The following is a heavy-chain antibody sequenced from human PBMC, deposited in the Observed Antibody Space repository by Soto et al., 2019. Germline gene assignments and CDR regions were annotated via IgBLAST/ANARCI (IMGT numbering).Heavy chain of an antibody. CDR3: AREEARGAARPTDYYYYYYGMDV. CDR2: INPNSGGT. D-gene: IGHD6-6*01. J-gene: IGHJ6*02. Sequence: ASVKVSCKASGYTFTGYYMHWVRQAPGQGLEWMGWINPNSGGTNYAQKFQGRVTMTRDTSISTAYMELSRLRSDDTAVYYCAREEARGAARPTDYYYYYYGMDVWGQGTTVTVSS. V-gene: IGHV1-2*02. CDR1: GYTFTGYY.